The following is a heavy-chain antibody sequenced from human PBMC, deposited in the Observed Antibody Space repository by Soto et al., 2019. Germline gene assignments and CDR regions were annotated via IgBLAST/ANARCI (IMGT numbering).Heavy chain of an antibody. CDR1: GGSISSYY. D-gene: IGHD3-10*01. Sequence: SETLSLTCTVSGGSISSYYWSWIRQPPGKGLEWIGYIYYSGSTNYNPSLKGRVTISVDTSKNQFSLKLSSVTAADTAVYYCARVWGGAFEVWGQGTMVTVSS. CDR3: ARVWGGAFEV. J-gene: IGHJ3*01. V-gene: IGHV4-59*01. CDR2: IYYSGST.